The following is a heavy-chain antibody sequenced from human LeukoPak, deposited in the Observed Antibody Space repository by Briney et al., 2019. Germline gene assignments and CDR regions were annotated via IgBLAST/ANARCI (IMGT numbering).Heavy chain of an antibody. CDR3: ARDVRKYYDFWSGYPDAFDI. V-gene: IGHV4-31*03. CDR2: IYYSGST. CDR1: GGSISSGGYY. J-gene: IGHJ3*02. D-gene: IGHD3-3*01. Sequence: PSETLSLTCTVSGGSISSGGYYWSWIRQHPGTGPEWIGYIYYSGSTYYNPSLKSRVTISVDTSKNQFSLKLSSVTAADTAVYYCARDVRKYYDFWSGYPDAFDIWGQGTMVTVSS.